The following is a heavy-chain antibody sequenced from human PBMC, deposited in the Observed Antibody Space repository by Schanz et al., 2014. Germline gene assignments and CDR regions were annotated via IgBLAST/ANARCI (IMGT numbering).Heavy chain of an antibody. CDR3: AFDRDDAYDI. CDR2: IYLSDGST. CDR1: GYIFIGYF. D-gene: IGHD3-16*01. Sequence: QVQLVQSGSELKKPGASVKVSCKASGYIFIGYFIHWVRQAPGQGLEWMGRIYLSDGSTRYAQKFQGRVTVTRDTSTTTVYMDLSSLISEDTAVYYCAFDRDDAYDIWGQGTLVSVSA. J-gene: IGHJ4*02. V-gene: IGHV1-46*01.